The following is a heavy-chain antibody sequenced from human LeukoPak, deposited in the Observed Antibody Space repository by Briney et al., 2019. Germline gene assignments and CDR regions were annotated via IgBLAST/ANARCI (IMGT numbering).Heavy chain of an antibody. CDR3: AKDRPYGSGSYYVYYYYGMDV. D-gene: IGHD3-10*01. V-gene: IGHV3-23*01. CDR2: ISGSGGST. CDR1: GFTFSSYA. J-gene: IGHJ6*02. Sequence: PGGSLRLSCAASGFTFSSYAMSWVRQAPGKGLEWVSAISGSGGSTYYADSVKGRFTISRDNSKNTLYLQMNSLRAEDTAVYYCAKDRPYGSGSYYVYYYYGMDVWGQGTTVTVSS.